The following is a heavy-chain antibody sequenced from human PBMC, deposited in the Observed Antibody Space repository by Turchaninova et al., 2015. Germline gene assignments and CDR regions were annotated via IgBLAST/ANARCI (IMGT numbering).Heavy chain of an antibody. Sequence: QLQLQESGPGLVKPSKTLSLTCTVSGDSISTTSYYWGWICQPPGKGLEWIGRIYYSGTTYSNPSLKSRVTMSGDTSKNQFSRKMSSVTAADTAVYYCARSGDGPGGWFDPWGQGTLVTVSS. J-gene: IGHJ5*02. D-gene: IGHD2-21*01. CDR1: GDSISTTSYY. CDR2: IYYSGTT. V-gene: IGHV4-39*07. CDR3: ARSGDGPGGWFDP.